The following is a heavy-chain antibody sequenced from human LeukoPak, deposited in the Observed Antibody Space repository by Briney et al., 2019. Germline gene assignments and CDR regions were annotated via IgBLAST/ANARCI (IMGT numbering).Heavy chain of an antibody. V-gene: IGHV5-51*01. D-gene: IGHD6-13*01. J-gene: IGHJ4*02. CDR1: GSRFTSYW. CDR3: ARQNSAAGTDY. CDR2: IYPGDSAP. Sequence: GESLKISFKGSGSRFTSYWIGWVRRMPGKGLVLIGIIYPGDSAPRYIPSFQRQVTISADKSLSTAYLQWSSLKASDTAMYYCARQNSAAGTDYWGQGTLVTVSS.